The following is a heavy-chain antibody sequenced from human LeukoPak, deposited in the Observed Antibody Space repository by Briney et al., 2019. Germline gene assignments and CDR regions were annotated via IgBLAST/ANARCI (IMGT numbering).Heavy chain of an antibody. CDR1: GGSISSYY. CDR3: ARGAVGGWVPPYYYYYGMDV. V-gene: IGHV4-59*01. D-gene: IGHD3-10*01. CDR2: IYYSGST. Sequence: SETLSLTCTVSGGSISSYYWSWIRQPPGKGLEWIGYIYYSGSTNYNTSLKSRATISVDTSKNQFSLKLSSVTAADTAVYYCARGAVGGWVPPYYYYYGMDVWGQGTTVTVSS. J-gene: IGHJ6*02.